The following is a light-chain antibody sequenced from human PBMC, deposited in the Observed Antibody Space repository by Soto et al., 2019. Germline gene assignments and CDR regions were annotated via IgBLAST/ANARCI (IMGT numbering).Light chain of an antibody. CDR3: QQRSNWPPFT. CDR2: DAS. CDR1: QSVSSY. J-gene: IGKJ3*01. Sequence: EIVLTQSPATLSLSPGERATLSCRASQSVSSYLAWYQQKPGQAPRLLIYDASSRATGIPARFSGSGPGTDFTLTISSLEPEDFAVYYCQQRSNWPPFTFGPGTKVDIK. V-gene: IGKV3-11*01.